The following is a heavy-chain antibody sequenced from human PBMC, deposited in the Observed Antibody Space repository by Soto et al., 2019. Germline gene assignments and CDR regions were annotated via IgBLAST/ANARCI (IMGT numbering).Heavy chain of an antibody. Sequence: SGPTLVKPTQTLTLTCTFSGFSLSTSGVGVGWIRQPPGKALEWLALIYWDDDKRYSPSLKSRLTITKDTSKNQVVLTMTNMDPVDTATYYCALAGTSYSSSWKKISFDYWGQGTLVTVSS. D-gene: IGHD6-13*01. CDR1: GFSLSTSGVG. CDR2: IYWDDDK. J-gene: IGHJ4*02. CDR3: ALAGTSYSSSWKKISFDY. V-gene: IGHV2-5*02.